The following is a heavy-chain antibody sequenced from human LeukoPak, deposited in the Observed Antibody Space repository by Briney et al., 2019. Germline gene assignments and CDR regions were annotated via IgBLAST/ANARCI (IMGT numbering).Heavy chain of an antibody. D-gene: IGHD2-15*01. J-gene: IGHJ4*02. CDR1: GFTFRDHW. CDR2: INSDGHDT. CDR3: ARNWWGIDY. V-gene: IGHV3-74*01. Sequence: GGSLRLSCAVSGFTFRDHWMHWVRQTPDKGLVWVSRINSDGHDTSYAESVWGRFTICRDNVENTLYLQMNSLRVDDTGIYYCARNWWGIDYWGPGTLVTVSS.